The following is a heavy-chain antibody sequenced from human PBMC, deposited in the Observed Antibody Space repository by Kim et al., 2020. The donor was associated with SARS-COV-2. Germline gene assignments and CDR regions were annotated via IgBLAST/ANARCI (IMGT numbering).Heavy chain of an antibody. V-gene: IGHV3-23*01. CDR1: GFNFDKFA. D-gene: IGHD2-15*01. CDR2: INYETYET. Sequence: GGSLRLSCAASGFNFDKFAMFWVRRAPGKGLEWVAGINYETYETHYAVSVEGRFTISRDDSKNTPYLQMQSLSAEDTAVNYCAKDKKSVGYSFENWGQGT. CDR3: AKDKKSVGYSFEN. J-gene: IGHJ4*02.